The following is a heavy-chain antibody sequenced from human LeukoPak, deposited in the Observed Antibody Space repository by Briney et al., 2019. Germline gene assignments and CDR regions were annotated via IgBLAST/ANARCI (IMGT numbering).Heavy chain of an antibody. V-gene: IGHV4-39*07. CDR2: IYYSGST. CDR1: GGSISSSSYY. D-gene: IGHD3-16*01. CDR3: ARDRFDFGEYHFDQ. Sequence: SETLSLTCTVSGGSISSSSYYWGWIRQPPGKGLEWIGSIYYSGSTYYNPSLKSRVTISVDTSKNQFSLKLSSVTAADTAVYYCARDRFDFGEYHFDQWGQGTLVTVSS. J-gene: IGHJ4*02.